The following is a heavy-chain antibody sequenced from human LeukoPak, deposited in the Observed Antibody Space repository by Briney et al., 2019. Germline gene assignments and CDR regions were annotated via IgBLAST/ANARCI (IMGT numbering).Heavy chain of an antibody. CDR3: ARVGLGIGIFDY. CDR2: IYYSGST. V-gene: IGHV4-61*08. D-gene: IGHD2-21*01. J-gene: IGHJ4*02. Sequence: SQTLSLTCTVSGGSISSGGYYWSWIRQPPGKGLEWIGYIYYSGSTNYNPSLKSRVTISVDTSKNQFSLKLSSVTAADTAVYYCARVGLGIGIFDYWGQGTLVTVSS. CDR1: GGSISSGGYY.